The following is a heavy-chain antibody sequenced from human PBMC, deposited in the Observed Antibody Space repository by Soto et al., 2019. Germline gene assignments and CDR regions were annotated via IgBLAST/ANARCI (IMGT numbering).Heavy chain of an antibody. CDR1: GGSISSYY. Sequence: SETLSLTCTVSGGSISSYYWSWIRQPPGKGLEWIGYVYHSGSTNYNPSLKSRVSISVDTSENQFSLKLTSVTAADTAVYYCAQYYDFWSGAFHIWGQGTMVTVSS. CDR3: AQYYDFWSGAFHI. CDR2: VYHSGST. D-gene: IGHD3-3*01. V-gene: IGHV4-59*08. J-gene: IGHJ3*02.